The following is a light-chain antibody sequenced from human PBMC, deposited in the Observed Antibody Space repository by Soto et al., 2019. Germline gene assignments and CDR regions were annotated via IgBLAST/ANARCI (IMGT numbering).Light chain of an antibody. CDR2: WAS. Sequence: DIVMTQSPDSLAVSLGERATINCKSSQSVLYSSNNQNYLAWYQQKPGQPPKLRIYWASTHESGVPDRFSVSGSGTDFTLTIRSLQAEDVAVYSCQQYYSTPYTFGQGTKLEIK. V-gene: IGKV4-1*01. CDR3: QQYYSTPYT. CDR1: QSVLYSSNNQNY. J-gene: IGKJ2*01.